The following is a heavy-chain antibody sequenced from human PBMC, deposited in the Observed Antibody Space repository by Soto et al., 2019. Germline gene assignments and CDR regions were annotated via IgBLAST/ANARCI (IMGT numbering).Heavy chain of an antibody. CDR2: ISAYNGNT. V-gene: IGHV1-18*04. J-gene: IGHJ6*02. CDR3: ARDSPDYDFWSGYYREDDYYYGMDV. CDR1: GYTFTSYG. Sequence: ASVKVSCKASGYTFTSYGISWVRQAPGQGLEWMGWISAYNGNTNYAQKLQGRVTMTTDTSTSTAYMELRSLRSDDTAVYYCARDSPDYDFWSGYYREDDYYYGMDVWGQ. D-gene: IGHD3-3*01.